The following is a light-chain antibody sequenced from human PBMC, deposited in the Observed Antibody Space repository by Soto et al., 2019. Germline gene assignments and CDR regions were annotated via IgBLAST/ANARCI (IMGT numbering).Light chain of an antibody. CDR3: CSYAGSYTFV. J-gene: IGLJ1*01. V-gene: IGLV2-11*01. Sequence: QSVLTQPRSVSGSPGQSVTISCTGTSSDFGGYNYVSWYQQHPGKAPKLMIYDVSKRPSGVPDRFSGSKSGNTASPTISGLQAEDEADYYCCSYAGSYTFVFGTGTKLTVL. CDR1: SSDFGGYNY. CDR2: DVS.